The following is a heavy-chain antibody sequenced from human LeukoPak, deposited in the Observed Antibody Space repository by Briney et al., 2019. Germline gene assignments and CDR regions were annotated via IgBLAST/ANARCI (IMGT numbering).Heavy chain of an antibody. CDR3: ATNSSSRGGFDY. J-gene: IGHJ4*02. CDR1: GFNFGGFW. V-gene: IGHV3-23*01. D-gene: IGHD6-6*01. CDR2: ISGSGGST. Sequence: QPGGSLRLSCAGSGFNFGGFWMNWVRQAPGKGLEWVSAISGSGGSTYYADSVKGRFTISRDNSKNTLYLQMNSLRAEDTAVYYCATNSSSRGGFDYWGQGTLVTVSS.